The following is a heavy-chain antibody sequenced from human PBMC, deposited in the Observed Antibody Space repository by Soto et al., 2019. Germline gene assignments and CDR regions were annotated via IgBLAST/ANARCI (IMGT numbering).Heavy chain of an antibody. D-gene: IGHD1-26*01. CDR1: GGSICSYH. Sequence: KPSETLSLTCTVSGGSICSYHWSWIRQSPGKGLEWIGYVFYTGSTKYNPALKRRVTISVDTSKNQFSLKLSSVSAADTGLYYCARSYSGTFYGYDTWGQGILVTVSS. V-gene: IGHV4-59*01. CDR2: VFYTGST. J-gene: IGHJ5*02. CDR3: ARSYSGTFYGYDT.